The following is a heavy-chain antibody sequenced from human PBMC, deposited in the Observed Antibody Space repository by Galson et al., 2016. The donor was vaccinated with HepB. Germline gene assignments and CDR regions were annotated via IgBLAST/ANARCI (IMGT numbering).Heavy chain of an antibody. Sequence: SLRLSCAVSGFTFRNYVMTWVRQAPGTGLDWVSAITGSGGNTFYEASVKGRFTISRDNSQKMLYLQVNSLRGEDTAVYYCATGGGYCTNDNCYVHFESWGQGTLVTVSS. CDR2: ITGSGGNT. CDR3: ATGGGYCTNDNCYVHFES. D-gene: IGHD2-8*01. V-gene: IGHV3-23*01. CDR1: GFTFRNYV. J-gene: IGHJ4*02.